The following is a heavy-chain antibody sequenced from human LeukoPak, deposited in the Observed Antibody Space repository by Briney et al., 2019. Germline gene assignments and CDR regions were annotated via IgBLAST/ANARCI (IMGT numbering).Heavy chain of an antibody. J-gene: IGHJ4*02. CDR3: ARHSSFYLDY. CDR2: INPNSGGT. CDR1: GYTFTGYH. D-gene: IGHD6-6*01. Sequence: ASVKVSCKTSGYTFTGYHMHWVRQAPGQGLEWMGWINPNSGGTNYAQKFQGRVTMTRDTSISTAYMELSRLRSDDTAVYHCARHSSFYLDYWGRGTLVTVSS. V-gene: IGHV1-2*02.